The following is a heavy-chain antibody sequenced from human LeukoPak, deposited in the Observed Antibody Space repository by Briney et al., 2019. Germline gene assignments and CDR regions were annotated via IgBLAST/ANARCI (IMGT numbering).Heavy chain of an antibody. V-gene: IGHV3-7*01. CDR2: IKQDGSET. CDR1: GFTYSNYW. D-gene: IGHD3-3*02. Sequence: GGTLRLSCTSSGFTYSNYWMSWVRQAPGKGLEWVANIKQDGSETHYMDSLKGRFTISRDNAKNSLYLQMNSLRADGTAVYYCAREQHWDYDYWGQGTLVTVSS. CDR3: AREQHWDYDY. J-gene: IGHJ4*02.